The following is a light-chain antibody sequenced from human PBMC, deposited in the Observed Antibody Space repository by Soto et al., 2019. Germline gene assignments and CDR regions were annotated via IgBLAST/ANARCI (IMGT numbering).Light chain of an antibody. V-gene: IGKV3-20*01. CDR3: QQYGSSPRFT. J-gene: IGKJ3*01. CDR2: GAS. Sequence: EIVLTQSPGTLSLSPGERATLSCRASQSVSSSYLAWYQQNPGQAPRLLIYGASSRATGIPDRFSGSGSGTDFTLTTSRLEPEDFAVYYCQQYGSSPRFTFGPGTKVDIK. CDR1: QSVSSSY.